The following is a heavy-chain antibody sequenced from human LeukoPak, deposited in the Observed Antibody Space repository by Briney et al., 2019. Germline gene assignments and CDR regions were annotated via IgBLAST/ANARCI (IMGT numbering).Heavy chain of an antibody. CDR2: ITTSSSYI. CDR3: ARHVVALGFDY. J-gene: IGHJ4*02. V-gene: IGHV3-21*01. CDR1: GFTFSTYT. D-gene: IGHD3-22*01. Sequence: GGSLRLSCAASGFTFSTYTMNWVRQAPGKGLEWVSSITTSSSYIYYADSVKGRFTISRDSAKNSLYLQMNSLRAEDTAVYYCARHVVALGFDYWGQGTLVTVSS.